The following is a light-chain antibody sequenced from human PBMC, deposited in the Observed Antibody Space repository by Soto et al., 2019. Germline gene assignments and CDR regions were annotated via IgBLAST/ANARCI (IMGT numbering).Light chain of an antibody. J-gene: IGKJ1*01. V-gene: IGKV4-1*01. Sequence: DIVMTQSPDSLAVSLGERATINCKSSQTVLHTPNNKNYLAWYQQKPGQPPKLLFYWASTRESGVPDRFTGSGAGTDFTLTISSLQAEDVAVYYCHQYYNTPRTFGQGTKVEMK. CDR1: QTVLHTPNNKNY. CDR3: HQYYNTPRT. CDR2: WAS.